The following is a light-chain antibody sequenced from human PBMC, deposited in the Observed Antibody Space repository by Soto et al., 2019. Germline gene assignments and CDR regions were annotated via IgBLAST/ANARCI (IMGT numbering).Light chain of an antibody. J-gene: IGLJ2*01. V-gene: IGLV2-14*03. CDR1: SSDVGGYDF. Sequence: QPASVSGSPGQSITISCTGTSSDVGGYDFVSWYQQHPGKAPKLMIYDISNRPSGVSNRFSGSKSGNTASLTISGLQAEDEADYYCSSYTSSSTLVFGGGTKVTVL. CDR2: DIS. CDR3: SSYTSSSTLV.